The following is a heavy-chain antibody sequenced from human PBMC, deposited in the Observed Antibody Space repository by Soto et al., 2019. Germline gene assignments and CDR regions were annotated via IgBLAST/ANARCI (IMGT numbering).Heavy chain of an antibody. Sequence: PSETLSLTCTVSGGSISSYYWSWIRQPPGKGLEWIGYIYYSGSTNYNPSLKSRVTISVDTSKNQFSLKLSSVTAADTAVYYCARDHGSGWQGNWFDPWGQGTLVTVS. D-gene: IGHD6-19*01. J-gene: IGHJ5*02. CDR1: GGSISSYY. CDR3: ARDHGSGWQGNWFDP. V-gene: IGHV4-59*01. CDR2: IYYSGST.